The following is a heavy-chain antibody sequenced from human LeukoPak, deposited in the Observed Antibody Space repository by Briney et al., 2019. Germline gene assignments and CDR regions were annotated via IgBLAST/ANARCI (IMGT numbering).Heavy chain of an antibody. CDR1: GYTFTSYG. Sequence: ASVKVSCKASGYTFTSYGISWVRQAPGQGLEWMGWISAYNGNTNYAQKLQGRVTMTTDTSTSTAYMELRSLRSDDTAVFNCARKTTVTREKDYWGQGTLVTVSS. CDR2: ISAYNGNT. CDR3: ARKTTVTREKDY. V-gene: IGHV1-18*01. J-gene: IGHJ4*02. D-gene: IGHD4-17*01.